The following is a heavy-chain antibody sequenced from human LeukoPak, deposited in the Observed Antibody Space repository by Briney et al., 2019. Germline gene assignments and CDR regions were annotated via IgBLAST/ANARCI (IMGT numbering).Heavy chain of an antibody. CDR2: IYYSGST. D-gene: IGHD2-2*01. Sequence: PSETLSLTCTVSGGSISSSSYYWGWIRQPPGKGLEWIGSIYYSGSTYYNPSLKSRVTISVDTSKNQFSLKLSSVTAADTAVYYCARLYCSGTSCYGGYAFDIWGQGTMVTVSS. V-gene: IGHV4-39*07. CDR3: ARLYCSGTSCYGGYAFDI. J-gene: IGHJ3*02. CDR1: GGSISSSSYY.